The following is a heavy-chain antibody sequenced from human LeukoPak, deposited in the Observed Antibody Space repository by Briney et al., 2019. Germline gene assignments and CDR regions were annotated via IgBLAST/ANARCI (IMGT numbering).Heavy chain of an antibody. CDR2: ISYDGFNK. D-gene: IGHD4-23*01. CDR1: GFTFSSYG. CDR3: ARLRWPPPRGYYYMDV. Sequence: HPGGSLRLSCAASGFTFSSYGMHWVRQAPGKGLEWVAVISYDGFNKYYADSVKGRLTISRDNSKNTLYLQMNSLRAEDTAVYYCARLRWPPPRGYYYMDVWGKGTTVTVSS. J-gene: IGHJ6*03. V-gene: IGHV3-30*03.